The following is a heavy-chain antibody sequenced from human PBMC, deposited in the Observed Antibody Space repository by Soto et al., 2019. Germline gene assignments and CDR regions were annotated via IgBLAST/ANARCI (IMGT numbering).Heavy chain of an antibody. CDR1: DFIFSDYY. D-gene: IGHD1-1*01. CDR3: VRGTKTGTPNFDY. CDR2: SRNKAQSYTI. J-gene: IGHJ4*02. V-gene: IGHV3-72*01. Sequence: VHLVESGGGLVQPGGCLRLSCVASDFIFSDYYIDWVRQAPGKGLEWVGRSRNKAQSYTIEYAASVKGRFTFSRGESKNSIYLQIISVKFEDSAVYYCVRGTKTGTPNFDYWGQGTLVTVSS.